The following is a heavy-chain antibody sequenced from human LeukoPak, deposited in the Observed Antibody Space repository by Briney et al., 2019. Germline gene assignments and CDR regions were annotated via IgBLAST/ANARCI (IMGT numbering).Heavy chain of an antibody. J-gene: IGHJ4*02. CDR2: ISSSGSTI. D-gene: IGHD4-11*01. CDR3: ASQFSGDYSNYVPFDY. Sequence: AGGSLRLSCAASGFTFSSYEMNWVRQAPGKGLEWVSYISSSGSTIYYADSVKGRFTISRDNAKNSLYLQMNSLRAEDTAVYYCASQFSGDYSNYVPFDYWGQGTLVTVSS. CDR1: GFTFSSYE. V-gene: IGHV3-48*03.